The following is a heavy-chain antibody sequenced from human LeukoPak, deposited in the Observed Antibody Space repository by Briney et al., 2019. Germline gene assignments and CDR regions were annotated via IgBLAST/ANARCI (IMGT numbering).Heavy chain of an antibody. Sequence: PSETLSLTCTVSGGSVNNYYWSWIRQPPGEGLECIGYIYSNGITNYNPSLESRVTISIDTSKNQFSLKLNSMTVADTAVYYCARQLKMSTTRLAASEIWGQGTMVTVSS. CDR2: IYSNGIT. CDR1: GGSVNNYY. V-gene: IGHV4-59*08. CDR3: ARQLKMSTTRLAASEI. D-gene: IGHD5-24*01. J-gene: IGHJ3*02.